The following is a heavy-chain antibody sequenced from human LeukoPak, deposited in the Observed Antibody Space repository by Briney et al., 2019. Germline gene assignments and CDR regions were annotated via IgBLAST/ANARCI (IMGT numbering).Heavy chain of an antibody. V-gene: IGHV4-34*01. D-gene: IGHD1-7*01. CDR3: AREPMELRHYFDY. J-gene: IGHJ4*02. CDR2: INHSGST. CDR1: GGSFSGYY. Sequence: SETLSLTCAVYGGSFSGYYWSWIRQPPGKGLEWIGEINHSGSTNYNPSLKSRATISVDTSKNQFSLKLSSVTAADTAVYYCAREPMELRHYFDYWGQGTLVTVSS.